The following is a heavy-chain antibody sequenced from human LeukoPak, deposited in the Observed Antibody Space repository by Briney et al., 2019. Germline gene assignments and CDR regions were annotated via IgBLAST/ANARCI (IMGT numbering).Heavy chain of an antibody. CDR1: GFTFGDYA. V-gene: IGHV3-49*04. D-gene: IGHD3-3*01. J-gene: IGHJ6*03. CDR3: TRDPPHYDFWSGYSIYYYMDV. Sequence: GGSLRLSCTASGFTFGDYALNWVRQAPGRGLEWVGFIRGKAYGGTTEYAASVKGRFTISRDDSKSIAYLQMNSLKTEDTAVYYCTRDPPHYDFWSGYSIYYYMDVWGKGTTVTVSS. CDR2: IRGKAYGGTT.